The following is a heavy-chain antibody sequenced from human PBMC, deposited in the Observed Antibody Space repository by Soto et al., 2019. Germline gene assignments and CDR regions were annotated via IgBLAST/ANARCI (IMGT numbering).Heavy chain of an antibody. CDR3: AREVSKYSGYDFDY. V-gene: IGHV3-21*01. CDR2: ISSSSSYI. CDR1: GFTFSSYS. Sequence: EVQLVESGGGLVKPGGSLRLSCAASGFTFSSYSMNWVRQAPGKGLEWVSSISSSSSYIYYADSVKGRFTISRDNAKNSLYLQMNSLRDEDTAVYYGAREVSKYSGYDFDYWGQGTLVTVSS. J-gene: IGHJ4*02. D-gene: IGHD5-12*01.